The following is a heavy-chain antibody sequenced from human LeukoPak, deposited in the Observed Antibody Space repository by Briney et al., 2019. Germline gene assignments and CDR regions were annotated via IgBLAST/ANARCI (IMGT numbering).Heavy chain of an antibody. CDR2: IYYSGST. CDR3: ARAVDFWSGYSFDY. J-gene: IGHJ4*02. V-gene: IGHV4-59*01. CDR1: GGSISGYY. Sequence: SETLSLTCTVSGGSISGYYWSWIRQPPGKGLEWIGYIYYSGSTNYNPSLKSRVTISVDTSKNQFSLKLSSVTAADTAVYYCARAVDFWSGYSFDYWGQGTLVTVSS. D-gene: IGHD3-3*01.